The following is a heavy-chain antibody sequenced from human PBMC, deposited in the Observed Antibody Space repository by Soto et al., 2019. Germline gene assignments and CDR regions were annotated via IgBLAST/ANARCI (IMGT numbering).Heavy chain of an antibody. CDR2: INHSGST. Sequence: SETLSLTCAVYGGSFSGYYWSWIRQPPGKGLEWIGEINHSGSTNYNPYLKSRVTISVDTSKNQFSLKLSSVTAADTDVYYCATAQAYYYGMDVWGQGTTVTVSS. CDR3: ATAQAYYYGMDV. J-gene: IGHJ6*02. V-gene: IGHV4-34*01. CDR1: GGSFSGYY.